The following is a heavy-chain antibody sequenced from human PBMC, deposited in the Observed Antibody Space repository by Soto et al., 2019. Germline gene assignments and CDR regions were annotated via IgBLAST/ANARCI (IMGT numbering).Heavy chain of an antibody. D-gene: IGHD3-3*01. CDR1: GFSLSTSGVG. CDR2: IYWDDDK. Sequence: QITLKESGPTLVKPTQPLTLTCTFSGFSLSTSGVGVGWIRQPPGKALEWLALIYWDDDKRYSPSLKSRLTITKDTSKNQVVPTMTNMDPVDTATYYCAHRGYGFWSGYFPVAFYIWGQGTMVTVSS. J-gene: IGHJ3*02. CDR3: AHRGYGFWSGYFPVAFYI. V-gene: IGHV2-5*02.